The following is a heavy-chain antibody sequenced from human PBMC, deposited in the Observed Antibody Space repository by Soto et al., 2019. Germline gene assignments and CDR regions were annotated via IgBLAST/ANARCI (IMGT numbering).Heavy chain of an antibody. D-gene: IGHD3-3*01. V-gene: IGHV4-34*01. J-gene: IGHJ6*02. CDR1: GGSFSGYY. Sequence: SETLSLTCAVYGGSFSGYYWSWIRQPPGKGLEWIGEINHSGSTNYNPSLKSRVTISVDTSKNQFSLKLSSVTAADTAVYYCGGARGSIFGVVTYYYYGMDGWGQGTTVTVYS. CDR2: INHSGST. CDR3: GGARGSIFGVVTYYYYGMDG.